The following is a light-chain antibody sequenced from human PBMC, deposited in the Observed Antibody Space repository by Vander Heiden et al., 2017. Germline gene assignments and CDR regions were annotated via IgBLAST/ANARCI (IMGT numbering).Light chain of an antibody. V-gene: IGKV1D-16*01. CDR1: HTIGDW. CDR3: QQYDTFPPT. Sequence: DLQMTQSPSSLSASVGDRVDITCRASHTIGDWVAWYQQKPGMAPKPLIYATSTLESGVPSRFSGTASGTDFSLTISNLHPEDFATYYCQQYDTFPPTFGGGTKVEV. J-gene: IGKJ4*01. CDR2: ATS.